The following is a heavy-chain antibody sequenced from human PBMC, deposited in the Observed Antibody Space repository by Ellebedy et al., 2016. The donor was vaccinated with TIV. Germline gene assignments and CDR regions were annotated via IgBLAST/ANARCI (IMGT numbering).Heavy chain of an antibody. CDR1: GFTFSRYD. CDR2: IDNAGDT. D-gene: IGHD3-16*01. V-gene: IGHV3-13*01. Sequence: GGSLRLSXAASGFTFSRYDMHWVRRRTRKGLEWVASIDNAGDTYYPGSVKGRFTISRENAKNSLYLQMNSLRVEDTAVYYCTRFEIISGGGYGMDVWGQGTTVTVSS. CDR3: TRFEIISGGGYGMDV. J-gene: IGHJ6*02.